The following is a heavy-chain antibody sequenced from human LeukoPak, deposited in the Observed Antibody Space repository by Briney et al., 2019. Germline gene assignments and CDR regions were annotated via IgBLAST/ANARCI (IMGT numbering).Heavy chain of an antibody. CDR1: GGSISSYY. J-gene: IGHJ5*02. V-gene: IGHV4-59*01. D-gene: IGHD3-16*01. CDR2: IYYSGST. Sequence: PSETLSLTCTVSGGSISSYYWSWIRQPPGKGLEWIGFIYYSGSTNYNPSLKSRVTISVDTSKDQFSLKLSSVTAADTAIYYCAREARGGAWFDPWGQGTLVSVSS. CDR3: AREARGGAWFDP.